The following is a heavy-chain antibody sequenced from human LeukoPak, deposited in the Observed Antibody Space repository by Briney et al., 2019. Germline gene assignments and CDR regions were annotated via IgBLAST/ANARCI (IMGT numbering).Heavy chain of an antibody. CDR2: IYTSGST. D-gene: IGHD3-3*01. Sequence: SETLSLTCTVSGGSISSYYWSWIRQPAGKGLEWIGRIYTSGSTNYNPSLKSRVTMSVDTSKNQLSLKLSSVTAADTAVYYCARYPSDFWSGSGAFDIWGQGTMVTVSS. J-gene: IGHJ3*02. CDR3: ARYPSDFWSGSGAFDI. CDR1: GGSISSYY. V-gene: IGHV4-4*07.